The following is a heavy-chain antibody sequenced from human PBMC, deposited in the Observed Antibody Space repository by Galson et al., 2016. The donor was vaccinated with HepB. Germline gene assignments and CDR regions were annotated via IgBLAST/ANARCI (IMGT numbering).Heavy chain of an antibody. CDR1: GFTFSRYG. D-gene: IGHD6-19*01. CDR3: ARDLNTAVFNVANFDN. V-gene: IGHV3-33*01. J-gene: IGHJ4*02. Sequence: SLRLSCAASGFTFSRYGMHWVRQAPGKGLEWVAVIWHDGNNKYYADSVKGRFTIARDNSQSTLYLQMNSLRAEDTALYYCARDLNTAVFNVANFDNWGQGTLGTVSS. CDR2: IWHDGNNK.